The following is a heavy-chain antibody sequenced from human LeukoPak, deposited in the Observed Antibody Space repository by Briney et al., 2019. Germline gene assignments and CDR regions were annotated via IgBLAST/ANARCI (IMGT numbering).Heavy chain of an antibody. D-gene: IGHD6-19*01. J-gene: IGHJ4*02. Sequence: GGSLRLSCAASGFTLISYWMSWVRQAPGKGLEGVANIKQDGSEKDYVDSVKGRFTISRDNAKNSLYLQMNSLRAEDTAVYYCARGTGLGTLTYYFDYWGQGTLVTVSS. CDR3: ARGTGLGTLTYYFDY. CDR2: IKQDGSEK. V-gene: IGHV3-7*01. CDR1: GFTLISYW.